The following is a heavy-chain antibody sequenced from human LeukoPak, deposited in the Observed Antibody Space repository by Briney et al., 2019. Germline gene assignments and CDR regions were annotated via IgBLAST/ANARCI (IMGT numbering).Heavy chain of an antibody. V-gene: IGHV3-48*01. CDR1: GFTFSSYS. Sequence: GGSLRLSCAASGFTFSSYSMNWVRQAPGKGLEWVSYISSSSSTIYYADSVKGRFTISRDNAKNSLYLQMNSLRAEDTAVYYCARGVNNWNIDVFDIWGQGTMVTVSS. D-gene: IGHD1/OR15-1a*01. CDR3: ARGVNNWNIDVFDI. J-gene: IGHJ3*02. CDR2: ISSSSSTI.